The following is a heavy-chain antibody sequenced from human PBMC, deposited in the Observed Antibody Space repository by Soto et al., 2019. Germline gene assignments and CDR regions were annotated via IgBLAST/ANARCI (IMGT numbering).Heavy chain of an antibody. J-gene: IGHJ4*02. V-gene: IGHV2-70*13. Sequence: YGPTLVNPTQTLTLTCTFSGFSLSTNLMCVGWIRQPPGKALEWLALINWDDDEYYNKSLKTRLTISKDTSKNQVVLTLTNMDPXHTVTHFSLWSCDSQHGQLAFCGPGPLVT. D-gene: IGHD3-22*01. CDR1: GFSLSTNLMC. CDR3: LWSCDSQHGQLAF. CDR2: INWDDDE.